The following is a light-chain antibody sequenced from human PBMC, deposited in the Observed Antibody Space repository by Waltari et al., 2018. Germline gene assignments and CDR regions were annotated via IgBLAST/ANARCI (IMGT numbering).Light chain of an antibody. V-gene: IGKV1-5*03. CDR3: QQYQSYSGT. CDR1: QCFSSW. Sequence: DIQMTQSPSTLSASVGDRVTITCRASQCFSSWLAWYQQKPGKAPKLLIQKASTLRSGVPSRFSGSGSGTEFTLTISSLQADDFATYYCQQYQSYSGTFGQGTKVEVK. CDR2: KAS. J-gene: IGKJ1*01.